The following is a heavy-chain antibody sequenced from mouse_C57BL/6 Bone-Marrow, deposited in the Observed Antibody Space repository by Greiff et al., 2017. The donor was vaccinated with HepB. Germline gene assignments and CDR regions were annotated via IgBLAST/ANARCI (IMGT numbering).Heavy chain of an antibody. CDR1: GYTFTSYG. CDR3: ARSGYDYRYYYAMDY. CDR2: IYPRSGNT. Sequence: QVQLQQSGAELARPGASVKLSCKASGYTFTSYGISWVKQRTGQGLEWIGEIYPRSGNTYYNEKFKGKATLTADKSSSTAYMELRSLTSEDSAVFFCARSGYDYRYYYAMDYWGQGTSVTVSS. J-gene: IGHJ4*01. V-gene: IGHV1-81*01. D-gene: IGHD2-4*01.